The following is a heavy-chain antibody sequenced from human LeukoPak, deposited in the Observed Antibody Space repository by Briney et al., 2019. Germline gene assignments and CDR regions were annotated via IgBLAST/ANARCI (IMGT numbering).Heavy chain of an antibody. CDR3: ARGRGIAARPDYYYYMDV. J-gene: IGHJ6*03. V-gene: IGHV4-34*01. Sequence: SETLSLTCAVYGGSFSGYYWSRIRQPPGKGLEWIGEINHSGSTNYNPSLKSRVTISVDTSKNQFSLKLSSVTAADTAVYYCARGRGIAARPDYYYYMDVWGKGTTVTVSS. CDR2: INHSGST. D-gene: IGHD6-6*01. CDR1: GGSFSGYY.